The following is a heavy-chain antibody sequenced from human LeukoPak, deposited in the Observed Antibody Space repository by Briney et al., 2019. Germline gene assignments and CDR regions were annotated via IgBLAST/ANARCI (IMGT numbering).Heavy chain of an antibody. Sequence: ASVKVSCKASGYTFTGYYIHWVRQAPGQGLEWMGWINPNSGGPNYAQKFQGRVTMTRDTSVSTAYMEMSRLRSDDTAVYYCARDVSAGGTNWFDPWGQGTLVTVSS. D-gene: IGHD3-16*01. CDR1: GYTFTGYY. V-gene: IGHV1-2*02. CDR2: INPNSGGP. J-gene: IGHJ5*02. CDR3: ARDVSAGGTNWFDP.